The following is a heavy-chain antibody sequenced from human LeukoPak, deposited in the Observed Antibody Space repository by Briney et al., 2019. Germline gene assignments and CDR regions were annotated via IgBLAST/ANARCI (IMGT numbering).Heavy chain of an antibody. CDR1: GGSISSSSYY. V-gene: IGHV4-61*05. Sequence: NASETLSLTCTVSGGSISSSSYYWGWIRQPPGKGLEWIGYIYYSGSTNYNPSLKSRVTISVDTSKNQFSLKLSSVTAADTAVYYCARTGEAGYFDYWGQGTLVTVSS. D-gene: IGHD7-27*01. J-gene: IGHJ4*02. CDR3: ARTGEAGYFDY. CDR2: IYYSGST.